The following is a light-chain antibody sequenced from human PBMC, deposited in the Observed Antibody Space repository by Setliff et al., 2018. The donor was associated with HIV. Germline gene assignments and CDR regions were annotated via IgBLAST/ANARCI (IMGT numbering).Light chain of an antibody. CDR3: SSFSTISTQI. V-gene: IGLV2-14*03. CDR2: DVS. Sequence: QSVLTQPASVSGSPGQSITISCTGTSNDIGGYKYVSWYQQHPGNAPKLLIYDVSNRPSGVSNRFSGSKSGNTASLTISGLQAEDEADYYCSSFSTISTQIFGGGTKVTVL. CDR1: SNDIGGYKY. J-gene: IGLJ1*01.